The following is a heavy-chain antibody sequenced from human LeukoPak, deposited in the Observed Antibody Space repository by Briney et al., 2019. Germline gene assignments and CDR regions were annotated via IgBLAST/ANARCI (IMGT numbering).Heavy chain of an antibody. V-gene: IGHV3-23*01. CDR2: INSDATDT. Sequence: GGSLRLSCVASGFNFRTSPMSWVRQAPGKGLEWVSGINSDATDTPYADSVEGRFAISRDNSKNTVYLQMNSLTAEDTAVYYCAKTNSGPQPFDYWGQGTLVTVSS. CDR3: AKTNSGPQPFDY. J-gene: IGHJ4*02. D-gene: IGHD4-23*01. CDR1: GFNFRTSP.